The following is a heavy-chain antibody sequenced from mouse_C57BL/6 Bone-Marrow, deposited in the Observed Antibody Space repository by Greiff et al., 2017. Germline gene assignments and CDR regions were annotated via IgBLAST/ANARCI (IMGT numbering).Heavy chain of an antibody. CDR2: IDPEDGET. Sequence: VQLQQSGAELVKPGASVKLSCTASGFNIKDYYMHWVKQRTEQGLEWIGRIDPEDGETKSAPKFQGKATITADTSSNTAYLQLSSLTSEDTAVYYCARGITTVVDPFAYWGQGTLVTVSA. V-gene: IGHV14-2*01. J-gene: IGHJ3*01. CDR3: ARGITTVVDPFAY. CDR1: GFNIKDYY. D-gene: IGHD1-1*01.